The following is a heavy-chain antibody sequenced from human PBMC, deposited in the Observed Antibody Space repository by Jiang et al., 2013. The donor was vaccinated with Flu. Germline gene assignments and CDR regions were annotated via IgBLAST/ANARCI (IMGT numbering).Heavy chain of an antibody. CDR3: ARILTIAVAGDTMVWYFDL. V-gene: IGHV2-70*11. CDR2: IDWDDDK. J-gene: IGHJ2*01. Sequence: QPPGKALEWLARIDWDDDKYYSTSLKTRLTISKDTSKSQVVLTMTNMDPVDTATYYCARILTIAVAGDTMVWYFDLWGRGTLVTVSS. D-gene: IGHD6-19*01.